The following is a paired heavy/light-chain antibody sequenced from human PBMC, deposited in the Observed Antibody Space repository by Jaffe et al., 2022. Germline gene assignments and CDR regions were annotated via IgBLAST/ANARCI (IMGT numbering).Heavy chain of an antibody. J-gene: IGHJ4*02. D-gene: IGHD6-19*01. V-gene: IGHV1-18*01. CDR3: ARYLGLPRTKRGNSNGWYSADY. Sequence: QVQLVQSGAEVKKPGASVKVSCKASGYTFTSYGISWVRQAPGQGLEWMGWISAYNGNTNYAQKLQGRVTMTTDTSTSTAYMELRSLRSDDTAVYYCARYLGLPRTKRGNSNGWYSADYWGQGTLVTVSS. CDR2: ISAYNGNT. CDR1: GYTFTSYG.
Light chain of an antibody. CDR1: SSNIGNDY. V-gene: IGLV1-51*01. J-gene: IGLJ3*02. CDR3: GTWDSSLSAGV. CDR2: DNN. Sequence: QSVLTQPPSVSAAPGQKVTISCSGSSSNIGNDYVSWYQQLPGTAPKLLIYDNNKRPSGIPDRFSGSKSGTSATLGITGLQTGDEADYYCGTWDSSLSAGVFGGGTKLTVL.